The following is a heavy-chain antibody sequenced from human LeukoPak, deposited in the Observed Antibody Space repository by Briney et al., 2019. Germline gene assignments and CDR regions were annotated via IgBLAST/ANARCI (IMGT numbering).Heavy chain of an antibody. CDR1: GFIFSSYW. CDR3: ARDKEAAVDFWSGYYPL. Sequence: GGSLRLSCAASGFIFSSYWMGWVRQAPGKGLEWVANIKRDGSEKYYVDSVKGRFTISRDNAQNSLYLQMNSLRAEDAAVYYCARDKEAAVDFWSGYYPLWGQGTLVTVSS. CDR2: IKRDGSEK. V-gene: IGHV3-7*01. J-gene: IGHJ4*02. D-gene: IGHD3-3*01.